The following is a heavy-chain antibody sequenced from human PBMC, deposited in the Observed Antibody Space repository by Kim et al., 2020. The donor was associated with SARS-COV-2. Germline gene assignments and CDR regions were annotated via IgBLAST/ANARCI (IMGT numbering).Heavy chain of an antibody. D-gene: IGHD6-19*01. J-gene: IGHJ4*02. V-gene: IGHV1-24*01. Sequence: ASVKVSCKVSGYTLTELSMHWVRQAPGKGLEWMGGFDPEDGETIYAQKFQGRVTMTEDTSTDTAYMELSSLRSEDTAVYYCATAPEEGSGWYYLYWGQGTLVTVSS. CDR3: ATAPEEGSGWYYLY. CDR1: GYTLTELS. CDR2: FDPEDGET.